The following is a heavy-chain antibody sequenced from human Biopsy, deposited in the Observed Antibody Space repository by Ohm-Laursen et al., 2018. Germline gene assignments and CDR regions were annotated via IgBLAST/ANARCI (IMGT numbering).Heavy chain of an antibody. J-gene: IGHJ6*02. Sequence: SVKVSCKASGYTFAGYYLHWVRQAPGHGLEWMGWINPNSGNANYAQSFQGRLTVTRDTSISTAYVELTSLTFDDTAIYYCARVPAYPSIDGYYGLDLWGQGTTVIVSS. CDR2: INPNSGNA. CDR1: GYTFAGYY. CDR3: ARVPAYPSIDGYYGLDL. V-gene: IGHV1-2*02. D-gene: IGHD3-9*01.